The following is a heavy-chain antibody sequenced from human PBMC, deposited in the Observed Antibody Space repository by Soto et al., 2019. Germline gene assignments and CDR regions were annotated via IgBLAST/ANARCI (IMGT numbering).Heavy chain of an antibody. CDR1: GFSLSTSGVG. CDR2: IYWDDDK. CDR3: AHSLVLRWFGELLSWFDP. V-gene: IGHV2-5*02. J-gene: IGHJ5*02. D-gene: IGHD3-10*01. Sequence: QITLKESGPTLVKPTQTLTLTCTFSGFSLSTSGVGVGWIRQPPGKALEWLALIYWDDDKRYSPSLTSRLTITKDTSKNQVVLTMTNMDPGETATYYCAHSLVLRWFGELLSWFDPWGKGTLVTVSS.